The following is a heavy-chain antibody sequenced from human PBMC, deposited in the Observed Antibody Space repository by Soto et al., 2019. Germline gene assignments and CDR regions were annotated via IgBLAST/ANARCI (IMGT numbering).Heavy chain of an antibody. Sequence: SVKVSCKASGGTFSSYAISRVRQAPGQGLEWMGGIIPIFGTANYAQKFQGRVTITADESTSTAYMELSSLRSEDTAVYYCARAFGGSWFTPFDYWGQGTLVTVSS. CDR3: ARAFGGSWFTPFDY. CDR1: GGTFSSYA. CDR2: IIPIFGTA. J-gene: IGHJ4*02. V-gene: IGHV1-69*13. D-gene: IGHD6-13*01.